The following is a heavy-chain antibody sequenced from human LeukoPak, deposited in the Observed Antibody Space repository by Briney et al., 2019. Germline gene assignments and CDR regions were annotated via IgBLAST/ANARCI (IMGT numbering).Heavy chain of an antibody. CDR3: AKGAQYCGGGCSIFDY. V-gene: IGHV3-30*02. D-gene: IGHD2-21*01. CDR1: GFTFGTYG. J-gene: IGHJ4*02. Sequence: GGSLRLSCAASGFTFGTYGMHWVRQAPGKGLEWVAFIRYGGSNQYYADSVKGRFTISRDNSKNTLYLQMNSLRVEDTAVYYCAKGAQYCGGGCSIFDYWGQGTLVTVSS. CDR2: IRYGGSNQ.